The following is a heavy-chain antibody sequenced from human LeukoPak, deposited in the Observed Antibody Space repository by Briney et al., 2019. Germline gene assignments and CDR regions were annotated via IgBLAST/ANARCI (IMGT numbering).Heavy chain of an antibody. V-gene: IGHV3-21*01. J-gene: IGHJ6*02. CDR1: EFTFSSYS. D-gene: IGHD4-11*01. CDR3: ARDWVYSDYAFYYYGMDV. Sequence: GGSLRLSCAASEFTFSSYSMNWVRQAPGKGLEWVSSISSSSRFIYYADSVKGRFTISRDNARNSLYLQMSSLRVEDTAVYYCARDWVYSDYAFYYYGMDVWGQGTTVTVSS. CDR2: ISSSSRFI.